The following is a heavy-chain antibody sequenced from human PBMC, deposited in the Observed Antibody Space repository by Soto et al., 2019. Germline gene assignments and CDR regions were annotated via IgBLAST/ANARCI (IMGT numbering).Heavy chain of an antibody. CDR3: ARGEVVASNWLDP. CDR2: IYYSGST. J-gene: IGHJ5*02. CDR1: GGSIIDSGSFY. Sequence: QVQMQESGPGLVKPSQTLYLTCSVSGGSIIDSGSFYWNWIRQHPGKGLEWIGYIYYSGSTYYNRSLTSRATISLDTSKNQFSLKLPSVAAADTACYSCARGEVVASNWLDPWGQGTLVTVSS. V-gene: IGHV4-31*03. D-gene: IGHD2-15*01.